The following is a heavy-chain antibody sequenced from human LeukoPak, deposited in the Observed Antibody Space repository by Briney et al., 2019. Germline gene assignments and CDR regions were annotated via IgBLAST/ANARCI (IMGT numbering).Heavy chain of an antibody. CDR3: AREGDSSGWYPNWFDP. J-gene: IGHJ5*02. CDR1: GVSISSYY. V-gene: IGHV4-4*07. Sequence: AETLSLTCTASGVSISSYYWSWVRQPAGKGLEWVGRIYTSGSTNYNPSLKSRVTISVDKSKNQFSLKLSSVTAADTAVYYCAREGDSSGWYPNWFDPWSQGTLVTASS. CDR2: IYTSGST. D-gene: IGHD6-19*01.